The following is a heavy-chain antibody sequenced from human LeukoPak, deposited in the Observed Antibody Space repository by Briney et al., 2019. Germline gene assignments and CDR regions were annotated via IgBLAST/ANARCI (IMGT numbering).Heavy chain of an antibody. Sequence: SVKVSCKASGGTFSSYAISWVRQAPGQGLEWMGRIIPILGIANYAQKFQGRVTITADKSTSTAYMELRSLRSDDTALYYCAREGYCNSTSCDKPFDYWGQGTLVTVSS. CDR2: IIPILGIA. CDR1: GGTFSSYA. J-gene: IGHJ4*02. CDR3: AREGYCNSTSCDKPFDY. V-gene: IGHV1-69*04. D-gene: IGHD2-2*01.